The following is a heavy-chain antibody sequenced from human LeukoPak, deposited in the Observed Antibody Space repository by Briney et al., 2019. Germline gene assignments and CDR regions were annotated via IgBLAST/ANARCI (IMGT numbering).Heavy chain of an antibody. Sequence: SETLSLTCTVSGGSISSYYWSWIRQPPGKGLEWIGHIYYSGSTNYSPSLKSRVTISVDTSKNQFSLKLSSVTAADTAVYYCARRGPDYYDSSGYYFAYWGQGSLVTVSS. V-gene: IGHV4-59*01. CDR1: GGSISSYY. D-gene: IGHD3-22*01. CDR3: ARRGPDYYDSSGYYFAY. J-gene: IGHJ4*02. CDR2: IYYSGST.